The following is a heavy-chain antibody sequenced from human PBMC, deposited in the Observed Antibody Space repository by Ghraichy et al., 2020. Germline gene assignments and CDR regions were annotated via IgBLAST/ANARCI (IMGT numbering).Heavy chain of an antibody. V-gene: IGHV3-23*01. J-gene: IGHJ6*04. D-gene: IGHD3-10*01. Sequence: GESLNISCAASGFTFSSFAMNWVRQAPGKGLEWVSAISGRGGVAYYAGSVTGRFTISRDNSRNTLYLQMNSLRAEDTAIYYCLKELWVGDNYYSCCMDVWGKGTTVTVSS. CDR3: LKELWVGDNYYSCCMDV. CDR2: ISGRGGVA. CDR1: GFTFSSFA.